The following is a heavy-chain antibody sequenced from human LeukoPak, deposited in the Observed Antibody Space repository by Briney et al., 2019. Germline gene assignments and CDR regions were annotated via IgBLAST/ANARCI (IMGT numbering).Heavy chain of an antibody. Sequence: GGSLRLSCAASGFTFSSYSMNWVRQAPGKGLEWVSSISSSSSYIYYADSVKGRFTISRDNAKNSLYLQMNSLRAEDTAVYYCASFPGYCSSTSCSDDAFDIWGQGTMVTVSS. CDR2: ISSSSSYI. V-gene: IGHV3-21*01. CDR3: ASFPGYCSSTSCSDDAFDI. CDR1: GFTFSSYS. J-gene: IGHJ3*02. D-gene: IGHD2-2*01.